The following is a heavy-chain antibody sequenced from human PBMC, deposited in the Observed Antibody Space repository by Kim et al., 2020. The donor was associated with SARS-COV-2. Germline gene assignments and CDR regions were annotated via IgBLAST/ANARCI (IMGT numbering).Heavy chain of an antibody. V-gene: IGHV3-23*01. CDR1: GFTFSSYA. Sequence: GGSLRLSCAASGFTFSSYAMSWVRQAPGKGLEWVSAISGSGGSTYYADSVKGRFTISRDNSENTLYLQMNSRKAEDTAVYYCAKSDSSDAFEIWGQGTMVTVSS. D-gene: IGHD3-22*01. J-gene: IGHJ3*02. CDR2: ISGSGGST. CDR3: AKSDSSDAFEI.